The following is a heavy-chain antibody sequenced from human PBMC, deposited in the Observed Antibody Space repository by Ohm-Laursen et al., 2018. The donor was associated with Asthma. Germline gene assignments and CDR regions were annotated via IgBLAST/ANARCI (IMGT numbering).Heavy chain of an antibody. Sequence: SLRLSCTASGFTLSSSWMHWVRQAPGKGLVWVSRISGDGSGTNYADPVKGRFTISRDNAKNTLYMQMNSLRAEDTAVYYCARRDFSGGDPSAAFDIWGQGTMVTVSS. CDR1: GFTLSSSW. CDR3: ARRDFSGGDPSAAFDI. D-gene: IGHD2-21*02. J-gene: IGHJ3*02. CDR2: ISGDGSGT. V-gene: IGHV3-74*01.